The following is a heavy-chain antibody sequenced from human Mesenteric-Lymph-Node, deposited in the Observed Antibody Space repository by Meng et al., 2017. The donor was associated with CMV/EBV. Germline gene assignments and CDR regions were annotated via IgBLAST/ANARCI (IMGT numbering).Heavy chain of an antibody. D-gene: IGHD3-3*01. V-gene: IGHV3-53*01. CDR1: GFTVSSNY. J-gene: IGHJ4*02. CDR3: AKYLEWLYSTGFDY. CDR2: IYSGGST. Sequence: GESLKISCAASGFTVSSNYMSWVRQAPGKGLEWVSVIYSGGSTYYADSVKGRFTISRDNSKNTLYLQMNSLRAEDTAVYYCAKYLEWLYSTGFDYWGQGTLVTVSS.